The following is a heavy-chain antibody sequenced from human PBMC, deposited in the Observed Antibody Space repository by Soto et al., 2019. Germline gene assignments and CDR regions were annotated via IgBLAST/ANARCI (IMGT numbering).Heavy chain of an antibody. D-gene: IGHD3-10*01. CDR1: GFTFSSYA. Sequence: GVSLRLSCAASGFTFSSYAMSWVRQAPGKGLEWVSAISGSGGSTYYADSVKGRFTISRDNSKNTLYLQMNSLRAEDTAVYYCAKDNDLITMVRGVIPFDYWGQGTLVTVSS. CDR3: AKDNDLITMVRGVIPFDY. CDR2: ISGSGGST. J-gene: IGHJ4*02. V-gene: IGHV3-23*01.